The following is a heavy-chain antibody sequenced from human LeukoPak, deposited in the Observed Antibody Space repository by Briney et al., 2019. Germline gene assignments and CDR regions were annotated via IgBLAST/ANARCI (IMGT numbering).Heavy chain of an antibody. CDR2: ISWNSGSI. J-gene: IGHJ4*02. Sequence: PGGSLRLSCAASGFIFDDYAMHWVRQAPGKGLEWVSGISWNSGSIGYADSVKGRFTISRDNAKNSLYLQMNSLRAEDTALYYCATLPRPSIAAAGTNWGWGQGTLVTVSS. V-gene: IGHV3-9*01. CDR1: GFIFDDYA. CDR3: ATLPRPSIAAAGTNWG. D-gene: IGHD6-13*01.